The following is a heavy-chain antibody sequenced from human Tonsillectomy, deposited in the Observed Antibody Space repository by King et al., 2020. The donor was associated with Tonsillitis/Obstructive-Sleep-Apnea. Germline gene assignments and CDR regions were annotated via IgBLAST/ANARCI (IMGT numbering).Heavy chain of an antibody. Sequence: VQLQQWGAGLLKPSETLSLTCAVYGGSFSGYYWSWIRQPPGKGLEWIGEINHSGSTNYNPSLKSRVTISVDTSKNQFSLKLSSVTAADTAVYYCARGDSNSHSRDFDYWGQGTLVTVSS. D-gene: IGHD4-11*01. V-gene: IGHV4-34*01. J-gene: IGHJ4*02. CDR2: INHSGST. CDR1: GGSFSGYY. CDR3: ARGDSNSHSRDFDY.